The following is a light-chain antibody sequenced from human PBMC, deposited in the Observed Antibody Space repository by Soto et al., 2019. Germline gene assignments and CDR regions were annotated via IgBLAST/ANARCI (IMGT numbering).Light chain of an antibody. CDR2: DVN. CDR3: CSFAGSYTSYV. CDR1: SSGVGVSNY. Sequence: QSALTQPRSVSGSPGQSVTISCTGTSSGVGVSNYVSWYRQHPGKAPKLMIFDVNKRPSGVPDRFSGSKSGNTASLTISGLQAEDEADYYCCSFAGSYTSYVFGTGPKVTVL. V-gene: IGLV2-11*01. J-gene: IGLJ1*01.